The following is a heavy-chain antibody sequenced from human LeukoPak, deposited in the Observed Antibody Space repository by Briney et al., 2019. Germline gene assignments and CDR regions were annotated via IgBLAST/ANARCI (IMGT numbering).Heavy chain of an antibody. Sequence: PSETLSLTCAVYGGSFSGYYWSWIRQPPGKGLEWIGEINHSGSTNYNPSLKSRVTISVDKSKNKFSLKLSSVTAADTAVYYCARDPILTGYYFDYWGQGTLVTVSS. J-gene: IGHJ4*02. CDR3: ARDPILTGYYFDY. CDR1: GGSFSGYY. V-gene: IGHV4-34*01. CDR2: INHSGST. D-gene: IGHD3-9*01.